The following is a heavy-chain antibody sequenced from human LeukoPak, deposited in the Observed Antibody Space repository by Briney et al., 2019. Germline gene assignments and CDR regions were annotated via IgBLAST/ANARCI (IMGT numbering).Heavy chain of an antibody. D-gene: IGHD6-13*01. Sequence: GSLRLSFSASGFTFSSYGMHWVRQAPGKGLEGVAGISYDGSNKYYADSVKGRFTISRDNSKNTLYLQMNSLRAEDTAVYYCARDLFYSSSWFNLDYWGQGTLVAVSS. CDR1: GFTFSSYG. CDR2: ISYDGSNK. CDR3: ARDLFYSSSWFNLDY. J-gene: IGHJ4*02. V-gene: IGHV3-30*03.